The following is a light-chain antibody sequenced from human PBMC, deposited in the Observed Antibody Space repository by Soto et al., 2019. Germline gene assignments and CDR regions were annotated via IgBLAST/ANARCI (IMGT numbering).Light chain of an antibody. CDR3: SSYASSGPFV. CDR1: GSDGGGYKY. V-gene: IGLV2-14*01. J-gene: IGLJ1*01. Sequence: QSVLTQPASVSGSPGQSITISCTGTGSDGGGYKYVSWYQQLPGKAPKLTIYDVSYRPSGVSDRFAGSKSGNTASLIISGLQAEDEADYYCSSYASSGPFVFATGTKVTVL. CDR2: DVS.